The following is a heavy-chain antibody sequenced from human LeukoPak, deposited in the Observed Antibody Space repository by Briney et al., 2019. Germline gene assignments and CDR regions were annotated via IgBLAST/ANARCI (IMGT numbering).Heavy chain of an antibody. D-gene: IGHD4-23*01. CDR2: MSYDGSNK. CDR3: ARAPTVVGSSVRYNWFDP. CDR1: GFTFSSYA. Sequence: GRSLRLSCAASGFTFSSYAMHWVRQAPGKGLEWVAVMSYDGSNKYYADSVKGRFTISRDNSKNTLYLEMNSLRTEDTAVYYRARAPTVVGSSVRYNWFDPWVQGTQVADSS. J-gene: IGHJ5*02. V-gene: IGHV3-30-3*01.